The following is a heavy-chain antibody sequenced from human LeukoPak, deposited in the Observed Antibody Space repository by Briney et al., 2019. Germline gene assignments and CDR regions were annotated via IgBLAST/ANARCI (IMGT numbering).Heavy chain of an antibody. CDR3: ARAAQDIVVVPAALTPDY. CDR1: GYTFTGYY. Sequence: ASVKVSCKASGYTFTGYYMHWVRQAPGQGLDWMGWINPNSGGTNYAQKFQGRVTMTRDTSISTAYMELSRLRSDDTAVYYCARAAQDIVVVPAALTPDYWGQGTLVTVSS. J-gene: IGHJ4*02. CDR2: INPNSGGT. V-gene: IGHV1-2*02. D-gene: IGHD2-2*01.